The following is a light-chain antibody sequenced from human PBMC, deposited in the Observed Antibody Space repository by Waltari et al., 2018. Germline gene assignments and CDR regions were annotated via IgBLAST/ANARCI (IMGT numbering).Light chain of an antibody. CDR1: QSLLHSNGNTY. CDR3: MQSLQTPRT. J-gene: IGKJ1*01. CDR2: LAF. V-gene: IGKV2-28*01. Sequence: IVMTQSPLSLPVTPGEPASISCKPGQSLLHSNGNTYLDWYLQKPGQSPQLLISLAFNRASGVPDRFSGSGSGTDFTLKISRVEAEDVGVYYCMQSLQTPRTFGQGTKLEIK.